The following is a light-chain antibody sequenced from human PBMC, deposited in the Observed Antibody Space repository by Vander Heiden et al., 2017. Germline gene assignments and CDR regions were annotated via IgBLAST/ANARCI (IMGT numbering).Light chain of an antibody. CDR3: QAWDNSIVV. J-gene: IGLJ2*01. CDR1: KLGDKY. CDR2: QDK. Sequence: SYEVTQPPSASVSPGQTASITCSGDKLGDKYTSWYQQKPGQSPVLVIYQDKKRPSGIPERFSGSNSGNTATLTISGTQAVDEADYYCQAWDNSIVVFGGGTKLAVL. V-gene: IGLV3-1*01.